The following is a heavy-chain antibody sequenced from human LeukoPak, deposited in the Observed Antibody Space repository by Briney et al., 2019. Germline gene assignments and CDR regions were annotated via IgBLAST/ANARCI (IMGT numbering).Heavy chain of an antibody. D-gene: IGHD5-12*01. V-gene: IGHV3-11*01. CDR3: ASEHSGYGTDYFDY. J-gene: IGHJ4*02. Sequence: GGSLRLSCAASGFTFSDYYMSWIRQAPGKGLEWVSYISSSGSTIYYADSVNGRFTISRDNANNSLYLQMNSLRAEDTAVYYCASEHSGYGTDYFDYWGRGTLVTVSS. CDR2: ISSSGSTI. CDR1: GFTFSDYY.